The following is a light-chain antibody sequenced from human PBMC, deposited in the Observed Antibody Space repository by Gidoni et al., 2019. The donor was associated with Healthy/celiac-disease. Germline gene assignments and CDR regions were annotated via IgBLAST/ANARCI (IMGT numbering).Light chain of an antibody. CDR3: QQYNNWPPLT. CDR2: GAA. J-gene: IGKJ4*01. CDR1: QSVSSN. V-gene: IGKV3-15*01. Sequence: EIVMTQSPATLSVSPGERATLSCRASQSVSSNLAWYQQKPGQAPRLLIYGAATMATGIPARFRGSGSGTEFTLIISSLQSEDFAVCYCQQYNNWPPLTFGGGTKVEIK.